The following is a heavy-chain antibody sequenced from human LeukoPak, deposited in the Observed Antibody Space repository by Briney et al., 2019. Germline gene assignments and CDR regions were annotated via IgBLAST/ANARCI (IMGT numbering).Heavy chain of an antibody. CDR1: GGSISSSSYY. Sequence: KPSETLSLTCTVSGGSISSSSYYWGWLRQPPGKGLEWIGSIYYSGSTYYNPSLKSRVTISVDTSKNQSSLKLSSVTAADTAVYYCARQPSYSSSWSPAGAFDIWGQGTMVTVSS. V-gene: IGHV4-39*01. CDR3: ARQPSYSSSWSPAGAFDI. J-gene: IGHJ3*02. D-gene: IGHD6-13*01. CDR2: IYYSGST.